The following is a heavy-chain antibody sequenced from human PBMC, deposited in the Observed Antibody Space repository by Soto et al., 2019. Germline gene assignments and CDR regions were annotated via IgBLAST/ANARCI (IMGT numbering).Heavy chain of an antibody. V-gene: IGHV4-30-4*01. Sequence: SETLSLTCTVSGGSISSGDYYWSWIRQPPGKGLEWIGYIYYSGSTYYNPSLKSRVTISVDTSKNQFSLKLSSVTAADTAVYYCARGEDTAMAPFFDYWGQGTLVTVSS. J-gene: IGHJ4*02. CDR1: GGSISSGDYY. CDR2: IYYSGST. CDR3: ARGEDTAMAPFFDY. D-gene: IGHD5-18*01.